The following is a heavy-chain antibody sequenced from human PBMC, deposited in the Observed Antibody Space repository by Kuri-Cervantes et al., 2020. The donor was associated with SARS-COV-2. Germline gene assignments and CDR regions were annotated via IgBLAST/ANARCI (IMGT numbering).Heavy chain of an antibody. CDR3: AREHIVGVSGSWFDP. Sequence: LRLSCAISGDSVSSNSAAWNWIRQSPSRGLEWLGRTYYRSKWYNDYAVSVKSRITINPDTSKNQFSLQLNSVTPEDTAVYYCAREHIVGVSGSWFDPWGQGTLVTVSS. D-gene: IGHD1-26*01. CDR1: GDSVSSNSAA. V-gene: IGHV6-1*01. J-gene: IGHJ5*02. CDR2: TYYRSKWYN.